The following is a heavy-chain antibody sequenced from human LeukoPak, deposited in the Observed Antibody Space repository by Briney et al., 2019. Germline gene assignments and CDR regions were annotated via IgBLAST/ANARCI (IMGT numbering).Heavy chain of an antibody. Sequence: PGGSLRLSCAASGFIFSTCDMNWVRQAPGKGLEWVSYISSSSGTIYYADSVKGRFTISRDNAKNSLYLQMNSLRDEDTAVYYCSRSGSYFDYWGQGTLVTVSS. CDR2: ISSSSGTI. J-gene: IGHJ4*02. CDR1: GFIFSTCD. CDR3: SRSGSYFDY. D-gene: IGHD1-26*01. V-gene: IGHV3-48*02.